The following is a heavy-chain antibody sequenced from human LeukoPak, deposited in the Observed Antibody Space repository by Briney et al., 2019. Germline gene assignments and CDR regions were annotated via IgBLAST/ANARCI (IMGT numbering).Heavy chain of an antibody. CDR1: GLTFSNAW. CDR3: TTRYTYGYWYFEL. V-gene: IGHV3-15*01. CDR2: IKGKTDGGTT. J-gene: IGHJ2*01. D-gene: IGHD5-18*01. Sequence: GGSLRLSCAASGLTFSNAWMSWVRQAPGKGLEWVGRIKGKTDGGTTDYAAPVKGRFTISRDDSKNTLYLQMNSLKTEDTAVYYCTTRYTYGYWYFELWGRGTLVTVSS.